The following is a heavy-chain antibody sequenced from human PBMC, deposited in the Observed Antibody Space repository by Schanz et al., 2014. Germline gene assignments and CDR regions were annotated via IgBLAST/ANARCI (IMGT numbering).Heavy chain of an antibody. CDR3: AGTYCSSTSCYTGYYYMDV. CDR1: GYAFTTYG. V-gene: IGHV1-69*04. Sequence: QLQLVQSGAEVKKPGASVRVSCKVSGYAFTTYGISWVRQAPGQGLEWMGRIIPILGIANYAQNFQGRVTITADKSTSTAYMELTSLRSEDTAVYYCAGTYCSSTSCYTGYYYMDVWGKGTTVTVSS. CDR2: IIPILGIA. J-gene: IGHJ6*03. D-gene: IGHD2-2*02.